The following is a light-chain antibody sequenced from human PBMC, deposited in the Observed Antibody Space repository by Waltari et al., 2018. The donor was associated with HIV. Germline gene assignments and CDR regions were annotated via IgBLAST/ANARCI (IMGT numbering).Light chain of an antibody. Sequence: SYELTQAPSVSVSPGQTARIACRGDELASQYVHWYQMKAGQAPVLLVYQDNERAVGITDRISGSKSGTTGTLTITAVQAEDEADYYCQSVGSIGTSVVFGGGTKLTVL. V-gene: IGLV3-25*03. CDR3: QSVGSIGTSVV. J-gene: IGLJ2*01. CDR1: ELASQY. CDR2: QDN.